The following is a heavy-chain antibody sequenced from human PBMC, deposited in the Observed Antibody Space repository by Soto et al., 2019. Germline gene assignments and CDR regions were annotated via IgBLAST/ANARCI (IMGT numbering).Heavy chain of an antibody. Sequence: GGSLRLSCAASGFTFSSYGMHWVRQAPGKGLEWVAVIWYDGSNKYYADSVKGRFTISRDNSKNTLYLQMNSLRAEDTAVYYCARDAGIQLWFPVHYGMDVWGQGTTVTVSS. J-gene: IGHJ6*02. CDR3: ARDAGIQLWFPVHYGMDV. CDR2: IWYDGSNK. CDR1: GFTFSSYG. D-gene: IGHD5-18*01. V-gene: IGHV3-33*01.